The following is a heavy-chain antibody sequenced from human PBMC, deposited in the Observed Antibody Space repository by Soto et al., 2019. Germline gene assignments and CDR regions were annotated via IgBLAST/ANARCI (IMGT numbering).Heavy chain of an antibody. V-gene: IGHV4-31*03. J-gene: IGHJ6*02. CDR2: IYYSGST. D-gene: IGHD2-15*01. CDR3: ARYCSATKCHEDAVDV. Sequence: QVQLQESGPGLVKPSETLSLMCTVSGDSISSGGYYWSWIRQHPGKGLEWIGYIYYSGSTYYSTSRKSGVGRSVDTSKDRCSLRLACVGAADAAVYYCARYCSATKCHEDAVDVGGRGTTVTVSS. CDR1: GDSISSGGYY.